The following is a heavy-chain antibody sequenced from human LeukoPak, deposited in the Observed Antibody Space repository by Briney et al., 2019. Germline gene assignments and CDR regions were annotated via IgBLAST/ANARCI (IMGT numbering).Heavy chain of an antibody. D-gene: IGHD1-1*01. Sequence: SETLSLTCTVSGGSISSYYWSWIRQPAGKGLEWIGRIYTSGSTNYNPSLKSRVTMSVDTSKNQFSLKLSSAPAADTAVYYCARARSRTSYFDYWGQGTLVTVSS. CDR1: GGSISSYY. CDR2: IYTSGST. CDR3: ARARSRTSYFDY. J-gene: IGHJ4*02. V-gene: IGHV4-4*07.